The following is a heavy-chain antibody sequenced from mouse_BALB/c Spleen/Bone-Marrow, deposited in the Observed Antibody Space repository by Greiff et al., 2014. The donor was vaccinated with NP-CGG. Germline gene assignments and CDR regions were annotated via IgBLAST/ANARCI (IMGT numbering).Heavy chain of an antibody. V-gene: IGHV1-7*01. CDR2: ISPTTGYT. D-gene: IGHD1-1*01. J-gene: IGHJ4*01. Sequence: LQESGAELAKPGASVKMSCKASGYTFSSYWMHWVKQRPGQGLGWIGYISPTTGYTEYSQKFKDKATLTADKSSSTAYMQLSSLTSEDSAVYYCARYGNFLARDYWGQGTSVTVSS. CDR1: GYTFSSYW. CDR3: ARYGNFLARDY.